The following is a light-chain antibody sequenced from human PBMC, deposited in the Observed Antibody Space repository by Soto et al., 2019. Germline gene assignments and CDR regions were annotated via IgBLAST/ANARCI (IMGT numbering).Light chain of an antibody. CDR3: LQDINYPWT. J-gene: IGKJ1*01. V-gene: IGKV1-12*01. CDR1: QGISSW. CDR2: GAS. Sequence: DIQMTQSPSSVSASLGDRVTIPCGASQGISSWLAWYQQKKGKPPKVLIYGASNLQSGVPPRFSGSGYGTDFTLAISSLQTEDSATYYCLQDINYPWTFGQGTKVDIK.